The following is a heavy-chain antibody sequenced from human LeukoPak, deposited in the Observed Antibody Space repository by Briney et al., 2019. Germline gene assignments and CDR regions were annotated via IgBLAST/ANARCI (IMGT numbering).Heavy chain of an antibody. Sequence: PGGSLRLSCAASGFTFSDHYMDWVRQAPGKGLEWVGRTKNKGQSHITDYAASVKGRFLSSRDDSKNSLYLQMNSLQTDDTGIYYCARDTAAALDFWGQGILVTVSS. V-gene: IGHV3-72*01. CDR1: GFTFSDHY. D-gene: IGHD6-6*01. CDR3: ARDTAAALDF. J-gene: IGHJ4*02. CDR2: TKNKGQSHIT.